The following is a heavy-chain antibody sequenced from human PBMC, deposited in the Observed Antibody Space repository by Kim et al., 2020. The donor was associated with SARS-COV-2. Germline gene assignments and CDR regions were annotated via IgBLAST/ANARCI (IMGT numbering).Heavy chain of an antibody. D-gene: IGHD2-15*01. Sequence: ASVKVSCKASGYTFTSYGISWVRQAPGQGLEWMGWISAYNGNTNYAQKLQGRVTMTTDTSTSTAYMELRSLRSDDTAVYYCAREDPNCSGGSCYSGWYNWFDPWGQGTLVTVSS. CDR1: GYTFTSYG. CDR2: ISAYNGNT. V-gene: IGHV1-18*04. CDR3: AREDPNCSGGSCYSGWYNWFDP. J-gene: IGHJ5*02.